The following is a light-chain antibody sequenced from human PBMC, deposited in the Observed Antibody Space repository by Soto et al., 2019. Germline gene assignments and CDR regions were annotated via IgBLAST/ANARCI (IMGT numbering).Light chain of an antibody. J-gene: IGKJ1*01. V-gene: IGKV3-15*01. CDR3: QQYNNWPRT. CDR2: GAS. CDR1: QSVNSN. Sequence: EVVMTQSPDTLSVSPGQRATLSCRASQSVNSNLAWYQQKLGQPPRLLIYGASTRATDIPPRFSGSGSGTDFTLTINRLQSVDFAIYYCQQYNNWPRTFGQGTKVEIK.